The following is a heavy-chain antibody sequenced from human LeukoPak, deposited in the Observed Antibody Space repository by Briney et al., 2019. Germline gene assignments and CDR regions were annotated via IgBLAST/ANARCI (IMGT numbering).Heavy chain of an antibody. V-gene: IGHV4-30-4*08. D-gene: IGHD3-22*01. Sequence: SETLSLTCTVSGGSISSGDYYWSWIRQPPGKGLEWIGYIYYSGSTSYNPSLKSRVTILVDTSKNQFSLKLSSMTAADTAVYYCARGSMIVMVIDWGQGTLVTVSS. CDR3: ARGSMIVMVID. CDR1: GGSISSGDYY. J-gene: IGHJ4*02. CDR2: IYYSGST.